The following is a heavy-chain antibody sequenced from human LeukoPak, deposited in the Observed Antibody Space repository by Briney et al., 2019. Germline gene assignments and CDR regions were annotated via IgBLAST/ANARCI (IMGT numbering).Heavy chain of an antibody. CDR3: ARRGHGYGSPIDY. J-gene: IGHJ4*02. CDR1: GFTVSSNY. CDR2: IYPNGNT. V-gene: IGHV3-66*04. Sequence: GGSLRLSCAASGFTVSSNYMNWVRQAPGKGLEWVSMIYPNGNTFYTDSVKGRFTISRDNSKNTLDLQMSSLRAEDTAVYYCARRGHGYGSPIDYWGQGTLVTVSS. D-gene: IGHD5-18*01.